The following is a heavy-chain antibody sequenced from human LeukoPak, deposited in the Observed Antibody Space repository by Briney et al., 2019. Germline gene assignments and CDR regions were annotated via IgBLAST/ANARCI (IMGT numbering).Heavy chain of an antibody. J-gene: IGHJ6*03. D-gene: IGHD3-3*01. V-gene: IGHV4-59*08. CDR2: IYYSGST. Sequence: SETLSLTCTVSGGSISSYYWSWIRQPPRKGLEWIGYIYYSGSTNYNPSLKSRVTISVDKSKNQFSLKLSSVTAADTAVYYCARQGFYDFWSGYYHSNYYYYMDVWGKGTTVTVSS. CDR3: ARQGFYDFWSGYYHSNYYYYMDV. CDR1: GGSISSYY.